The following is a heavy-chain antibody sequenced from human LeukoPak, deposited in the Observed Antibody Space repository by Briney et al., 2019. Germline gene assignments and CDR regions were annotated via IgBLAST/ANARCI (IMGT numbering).Heavy chain of an antibody. CDR2: ISWDGGRI. Sequence: GGSLRLSCAASGFTFDDYAMHWVRQGPGKGLEWVSLISWDGGRIYYADSVKGRFTISRDNSKNSLYLQMNSLRVEDTALYYCVTSGHSYGSLGYWGQGTLVTVSS. J-gene: IGHJ4*02. V-gene: IGHV3-43D*03. D-gene: IGHD5-18*01. CDR1: GFTFDDYA. CDR3: VTSGHSYGSLGY.